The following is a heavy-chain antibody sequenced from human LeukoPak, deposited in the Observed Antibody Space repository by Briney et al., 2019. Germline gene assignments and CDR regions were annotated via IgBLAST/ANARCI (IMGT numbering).Heavy chain of an antibody. CDR2: IYHSGST. J-gene: IGHJ2*01. V-gene: IGHV4-30-2*01. Sequence: PSQTLSLTCAVSGGSISSGGYSWSWIRQPPGKGLEWIGYIYHSGSTYYNPSLKSRVTISVDRSKNQFSLKLSSVTAADTAMYYCARDAELRNWYFDLWGRGTLVTVSP. CDR3: ARDAELRNWYFDL. D-gene: IGHD1-26*01. CDR1: GGSISSGGYS.